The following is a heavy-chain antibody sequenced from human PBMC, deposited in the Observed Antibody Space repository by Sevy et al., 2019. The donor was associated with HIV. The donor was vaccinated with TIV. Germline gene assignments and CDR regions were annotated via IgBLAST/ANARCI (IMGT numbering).Heavy chain of an antibody. V-gene: IGHV3-7*01. D-gene: IGHD6-13*01. Sequence: GGSLRLSCATSGFTFSSHWMSWVRQAPGKGLEWVANIKQDGSDKYYVDSVKGRFTISRDNAKNSLSLQMHSLRAEDTAVYYCARDTGGIGMDVWGQGTTVTVSS. J-gene: IGHJ6*02. CDR3: ARDTGGIGMDV. CDR2: IKQDGSDK. CDR1: GFTFSSHW.